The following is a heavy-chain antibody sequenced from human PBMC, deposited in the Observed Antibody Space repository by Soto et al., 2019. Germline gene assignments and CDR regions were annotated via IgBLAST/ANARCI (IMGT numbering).Heavy chain of an antibody. CDR2: ISYDGSNK. CDR1: GFTFSSYG. CDR3: AKDSSGTTFYFDY. D-gene: IGHD1-1*01. V-gene: IGHV3-30*18. J-gene: IGHJ4*02. Sequence: GGSLRLSCAASGFTFSSYGMHWVRQAPGKGLEWVAVISYDGSNKYYADSVKGRFTISRDNSKNTLYLQMNSLRAEDTAVYYCAKDSSGTTFYFDYWGQGTLVTVSS.